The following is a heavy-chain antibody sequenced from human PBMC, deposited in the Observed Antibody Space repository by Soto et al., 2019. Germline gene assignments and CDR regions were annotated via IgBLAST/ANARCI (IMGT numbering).Heavy chain of an antibody. CDR3: ARDLGPWFGELFLGWFDP. V-gene: IGHV4-4*07. D-gene: IGHD3-10*01. CDR2: IYTSGST. J-gene: IGHJ5*02. CDR1: GGSISSYY. Sequence: SETLSLTCGVSGGSISSYYWSWIRQPAGKGLEWIGRIYTSGSTNYNPSLKSRVTMSVDTSKNQFSLKLSSVTAADTAVYYCARDLGPWFGELFLGWFDPWGQGTLVTVSS.